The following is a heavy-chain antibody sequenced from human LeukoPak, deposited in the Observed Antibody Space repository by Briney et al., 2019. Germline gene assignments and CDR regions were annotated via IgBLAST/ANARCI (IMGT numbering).Heavy chain of an antibody. V-gene: IGHV3-23*01. Sequence: RRSLRPSCVVSRFTFRVYAMSWVRHGPGEGVGWGAGISDTGGGPYYADSLKGRFTISRDNSKNILYLQMNSLRAEDTAVYYCAKEIGRLGVPLYDYWGRGTLVTASS. CDR2: ISDTGGGP. CDR1: RFTFRVYA. CDR3: AKEIGRLGVPLYDY. D-gene: IGHD3/OR15-3a*01. J-gene: IGHJ4*02.